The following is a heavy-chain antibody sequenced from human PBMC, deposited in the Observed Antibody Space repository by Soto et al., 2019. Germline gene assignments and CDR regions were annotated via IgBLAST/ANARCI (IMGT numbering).Heavy chain of an antibody. CDR3: ARDRGSGWPLHAFDI. CDR2: IYYSGST. J-gene: IGHJ3*02. Sequence: QVQLQESGPGLVKPSETLSLPCTVAGGSISSYYWRWIRQPPGKGLEWIGYIYYSGSTKYNPSLKRRVTISVDTPKNQFSLKLSSVTAADTAVYYCARDRGSGWPLHAFDIWGQGTMVTVSS. V-gene: IGHV4-59*01. CDR1: GGSISSYY. D-gene: IGHD6-19*01.